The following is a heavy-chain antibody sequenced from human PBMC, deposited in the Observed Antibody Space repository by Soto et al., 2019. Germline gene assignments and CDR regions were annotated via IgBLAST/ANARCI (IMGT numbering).Heavy chain of an antibody. CDR3: ARVGRVRYFDWLSTSHGMDV. CDR1: GGTFSSYA. CDR2: IIPIFGTA. Sequence: SVKVSFKASGGTFSSYAISWVRQAPGQGLEWMGGIIPIFGTANYAQKFQGRVTITADKSTSTAYMELSSLRSEDTAVYYCARVGRVRYFDWLSTSHGMDVWGQGTTVTVSS. V-gene: IGHV1-69*06. D-gene: IGHD3-9*01. J-gene: IGHJ6*02.